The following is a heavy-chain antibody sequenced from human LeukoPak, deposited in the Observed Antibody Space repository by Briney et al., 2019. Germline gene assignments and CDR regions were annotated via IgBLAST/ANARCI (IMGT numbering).Heavy chain of an antibody. CDR1: GFTFSSYW. J-gene: IGHJ3*02. CDR2: INSDGSST. D-gene: IGHD6-13*01. Sequence: GGSLRLSCAASGFTFSSYWMHWVRQAPGKGLVWVSRINSDGSSTTYADSVKGRFSISRDNAKSTLYLQMNSPRVEDTALYYCARGYSSSWYNAFDIWGQGTMVTVSS. CDR3: ARGYSSSWYNAFDI. V-gene: IGHV3-74*01.